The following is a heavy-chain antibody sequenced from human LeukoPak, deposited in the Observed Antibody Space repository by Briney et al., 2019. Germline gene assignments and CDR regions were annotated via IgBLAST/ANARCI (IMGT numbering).Heavy chain of an antibody. CDR1: GGSFSGYY. CDR3: ARLGVVIAPYYYYYMDV. CDR2: NNHSGST. D-gene: IGHD3-3*01. J-gene: IGHJ6*03. Sequence: SESLSLTCAVYGGSFSGYYWSWIRQPPGKGLEWIGENNHSGSTNYNPSLKSRVTISVDTSKNQFSLKLSSVTAADTAVYYCARLGVVIAPYYYYYMDVWGKGTTVTVSS. V-gene: IGHV4-34*01.